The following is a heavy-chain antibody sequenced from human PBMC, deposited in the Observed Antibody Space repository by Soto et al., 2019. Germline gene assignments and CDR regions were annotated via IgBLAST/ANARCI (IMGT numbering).Heavy chain of an antibody. D-gene: IGHD4-17*01. Sequence: SVKVSCKASGGTFSSYAISWARQAPGQGLEWMGGIIPIFGTANYAQKFQGRVTITADESTSTAYMELSSLRSEDTAVYYCAVLDYGGNRWYFDLWGRGTLVTVSS. CDR3: AVLDYGGNRWYFDL. CDR1: GGTFSSYA. CDR2: IIPIFGTA. J-gene: IGHJ2*01. V-gene: IGHV1-69*13.